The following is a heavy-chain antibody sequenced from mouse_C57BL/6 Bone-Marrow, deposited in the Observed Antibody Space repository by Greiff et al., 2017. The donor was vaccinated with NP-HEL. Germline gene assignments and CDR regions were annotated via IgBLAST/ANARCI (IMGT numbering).Heavy chain of an antibody. D-gene: IGHD1-1*01. Sequence: VQLQQSGAELVRPGASVKLSCTASGFNIKDDYMHWVKQRPEQGLEWIGWIDPENGDTEYASKFQGKATITADTSYNTAYLQLSSLTSEDTAVYYCTTSGYYGSSYRYFDVWGTGTTVTVSS. V-gene: IGHV14-4*01. CDR3: TTSGYYGSSYRYFDV. J-gene: IGHJ1*03. CDR2: IDPENGDT. CDR1: GFNIKDDY.